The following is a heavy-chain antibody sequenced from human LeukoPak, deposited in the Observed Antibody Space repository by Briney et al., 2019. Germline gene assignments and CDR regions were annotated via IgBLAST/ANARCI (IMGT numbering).Heavy chain of an antibody. CDR3: ARVFKQRLVLSDWFDP. CDR1: GYTFSSYG. J-gene: IGHJ5*02. Sequence: ASVKVSCKASGYTFSSYGISWVRQAPGQGLEWIGWISAYNGNTNYAQKLQGRVTMTTDTSTSTAYMELGSLRSDDTAVYYCARVFKQRLVLSDWFDPWGQGTLVTVSS. D-gene: IGHD6-13*01. CDR2: ISAYNGNT. V-gene: IGHV1-18*01.